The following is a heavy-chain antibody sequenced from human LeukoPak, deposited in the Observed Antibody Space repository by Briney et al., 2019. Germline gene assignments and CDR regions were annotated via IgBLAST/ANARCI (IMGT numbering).Heavy chain of an antibody. CDR2: FDPEDGET. J-gene: IGHJ4*02. V-gene: IGHV1-24*01. Sequence: ASVKVSCKVSGYTLTELSMHWVRQAPGKGLEWMGGFDPEDGETIYAQKFQGRVTMTEDTSTDTAYMELSSLRSGDTAVYYCATGQIAVAGTDYWGQGTLATVSS. CDR1: GYTLTELS. D-gene: IGHD6-19*01. CDR3: ATGQIAVAGTDY.